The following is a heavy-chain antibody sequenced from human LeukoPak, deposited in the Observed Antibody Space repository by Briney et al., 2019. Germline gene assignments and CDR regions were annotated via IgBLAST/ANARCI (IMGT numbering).Heavy chain of an antibody. CDR1: GFTFRTYW. V-gene: IGHV3-74*01. Sequence: PGGSLRLSCAVSGFTFRTYWMHWVRQVPGEGLVWVSRINEDGSITNYADSVKGRFSISRDNAKNTLYLQMNSLRAEDTAVYYCARFGTGYSGPRGLYQGLNDYWGQGTLVTVSS. D-gene: IGHD5-12*01. CDR3: ARFGTGYSGPRGLYQGLNDY. CDR2: INEDGSIT. J-gene: IGHJ4*02.